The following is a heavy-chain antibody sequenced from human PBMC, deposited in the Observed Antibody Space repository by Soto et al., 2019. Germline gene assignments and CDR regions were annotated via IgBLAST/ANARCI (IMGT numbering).Heavy chain of an antibody. J-gene: IGHJ5*02. CDR1: GFTFSSYG. CDR2: ISYDGSNK. V-gene: IGHV3-30*18. CDR3: AKVGRSGGWYHVWFDT. Sequence: QVQLVESGGGVVQPGRSLRLSCAASGFTFSSYGMQWVRQAPGKGLEWVAVISYDGSNKYYADSVKGRFTISRDNSENTLYLQRNSLRDEDTVVYCCAKVGRSGGWYHVWFDTWGQGTLVTVAA. D-gene: IGHD6-19*01.